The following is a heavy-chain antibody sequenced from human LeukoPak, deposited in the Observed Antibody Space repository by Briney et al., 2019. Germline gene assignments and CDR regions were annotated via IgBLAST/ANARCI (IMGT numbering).Heavy chain of an antibody. D-gene: IGHD4-17*01. CDR2: IYSGGST. J-gene: IGHJ6*02. V-gene: IGHV3-66*02. CDR1: GFTVSSNY. CDR3: ARGPNYGDYAYYGMDV. Sequence: GGSLRLSCAASGFTVSSNYMSWVRQAPGKGLEWVSVIYSGGSTYYADSVKGRFTTSRDNSKNTLYLQMNSLRAEDTAVYYCARGPNYGDYAYYGMDVWGQGTTVTVSS.